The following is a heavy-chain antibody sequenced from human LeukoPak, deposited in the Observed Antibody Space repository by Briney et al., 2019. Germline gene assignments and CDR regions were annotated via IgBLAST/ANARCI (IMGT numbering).Heavy chain of an antibody. CDR3: ARGSLWNDY. V-gene: IGHV3-74*01. CDR2: INGAGSTT. Sequence: GGSLSLLRAPSGFTFSSQGMLWVRQAPGKASVRVSRINGAGSTTSYADSVKGRFTISRDNAKNTLDMQMNSLRAEDTAVYYCARGSLWNDYWGQGTLVTVSS. CDR1: GFTFSSQG. D-gene: IGHD1-1*01. J-gene: IGHJ4*02.